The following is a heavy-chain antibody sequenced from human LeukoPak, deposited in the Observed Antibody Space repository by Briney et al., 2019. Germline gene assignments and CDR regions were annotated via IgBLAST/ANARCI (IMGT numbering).Heavy chain of an antibody. D-gene: IGHD2-2*01. CDR1: GFTFTSSA. J-gene: IGHJ6*04. Sequence: SVKVSCKASGFTFTSSAVQWVRQARGQRLEWIGWIVVGSGNTNFAQKFQERVTITRGMSTSTAYMELSSLRSEDTAVYYCAAAPGYCSSTSCHHYYYYGMDVWGKGTTVTVSS. CDR2: IVVGSGNT. V-gene: IGHV1-58*01. CDR3: AAAPGYCSSTSCHHYYYYGMDV.